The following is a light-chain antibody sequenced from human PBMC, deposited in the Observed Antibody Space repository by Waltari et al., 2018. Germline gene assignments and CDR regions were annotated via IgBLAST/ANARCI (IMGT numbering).Light chain of an antibody. CDR2: WAS. J-gene: IGKJ4*01. CDR1: QSVLSNNQNY. V-gene: IGKV4-1*01. Sequence: DFVMTQSPDSLPVSLGARATINCRSSQSVLSNNQNYLACYQQKPGQPPKLLIYWASTRASGVPDRFGGSGSGTDFTLTISSLQAEDVAVYYCQQHHSAPLTFGGGTKVEI. CDR3: QQHHSAPLT.